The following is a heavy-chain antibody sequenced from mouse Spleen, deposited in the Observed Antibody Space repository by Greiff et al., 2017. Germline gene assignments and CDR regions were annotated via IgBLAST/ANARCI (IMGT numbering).Heavy chain of an antibody. D-gene: IGHD1-1*01. V-gene: IGHV1-69*01. CDR2: IDPSDSYT. CDR3: ARKTTVVASDY. CDR1: GYTFTSYW. Sequence: VKLQQPGAELVMPGASVKLSCKASGYTFTSYWMHWVKQRPGQGLEWIGEIDPSDSYTNYNQKFKGKATLTVDKSSSTAYMQLSSLTSEDSAVYYCARKTTVVASDYWGQGTTLTVSS. J-gene: IGHJ2*01.